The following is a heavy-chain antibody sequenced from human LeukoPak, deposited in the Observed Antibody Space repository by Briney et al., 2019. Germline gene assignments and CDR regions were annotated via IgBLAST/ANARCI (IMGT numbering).Heavy chain of an antibody. J-gene: IGHJ5*02. D-gene: IGHD3-10*01. CDR2: IYYSGST. V-gene: IGHV4-30-4*08. CDR1: GGSISSGDYY. Sequence: SETLSLTCTVSGGSISSGDYYLSWIRQPPGKGLEWIGYIYYSGSTYYNPSLKSRVTISVDTSKNQFSLKLSSVTAADTAVYYCARMPPKGWFGEFNWFDPWGQGTLVTVSS. CDR3: ARMPPKGWFGEFNWFDP.